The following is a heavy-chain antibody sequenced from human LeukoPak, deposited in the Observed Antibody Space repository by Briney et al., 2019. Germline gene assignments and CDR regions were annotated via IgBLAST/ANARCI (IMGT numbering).Heavy chain of an antibody. Sequence: GGSLRLSCAASRFTFSDYYMSWIRQAPGKGLEWVSYISSSGSTIYYADSVKGRFTISRDNAKNSLYLQMNSLRAEDTAVYYCARDPGAYVWGSYRPQYYFDYWGQGTLVTVSS. CDR3: ARDPGAYVWGSYRPQYYFDY. V-gene: IGHV3-11*04. CDR2: ISSSGSTI. D-gene: IGHD3-16*02. CDR1: RFTFSDYY. J-gene: IGHJ4*02.